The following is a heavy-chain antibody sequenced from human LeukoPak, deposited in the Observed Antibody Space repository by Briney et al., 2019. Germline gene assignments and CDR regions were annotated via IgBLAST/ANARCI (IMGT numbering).Heavy chain of an antibody. D-gene: IGHD6-13*01. CDR1: GFTFSSYG. CDR2: MRYDGSNK. J-gene: IGHJ1*01. CDR3: AKGPLYSSSWGLEYFQH. Sequence: GGSLRLSCAASGFTFSSYGMHWVRQAPGKGLEWVAFMRYDGSNKYYADSVKGRFTISRDNSKNTLYLQMNSLRAEDTAVYYCAKGPLYSSSWGLEYFQHWGQGTLVTVSS. V-gene: IGHV3-30*02.